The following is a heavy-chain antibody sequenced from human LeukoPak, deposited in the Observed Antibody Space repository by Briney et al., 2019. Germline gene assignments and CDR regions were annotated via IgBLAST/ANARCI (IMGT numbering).Heavy chain of an antibody. CDR2: INPNSGGT. CDR1: GYTFTGYY. V-gene: IGHV1-2*02. Sequence: ASVKVSCKASGYTFTGYYMHWVRQAPGQGLEWMGWINPNSGGTNYAQKFQGRVTMTRDTSISAAYMELSRLISDDTAVYYCAGDGYNSRRFFDYWGQGTLVTVSS. D-gene: IGHD5-24*01. J-gene: IGHJ4*02. CDR3: AGDGYNSRRFFDY.